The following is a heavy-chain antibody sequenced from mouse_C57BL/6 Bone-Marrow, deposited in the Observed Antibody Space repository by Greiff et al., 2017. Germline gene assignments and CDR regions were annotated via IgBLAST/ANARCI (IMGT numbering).Heavy chain of an antibody. V-gene: IGHV1-58*01. Sequence: EVKLQESGAELVRPGSSVKMSCKTSGYTFTSYGINWVKQRPGQGLEWIGYIYIGSGYTEYNEKFKGKATLTSDTSSSTDYMQLSSLTSEDSANYFCGRCYDENAMDYWGQGTSVTVSS. D-gene: IGHD2-3*01. CDR1: GYTFTSYG. CDR2: IYIGSGYT. CDR3: GRCYDENAMDY. J-gene: IGHJ4*01.